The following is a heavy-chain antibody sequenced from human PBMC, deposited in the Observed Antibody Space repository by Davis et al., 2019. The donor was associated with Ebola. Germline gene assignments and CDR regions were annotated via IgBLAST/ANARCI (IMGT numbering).Heavy chain of an antibody. J-gene: IGHJ6*03. D-gene: IGHD2-2*01. V-gene: IGHV4-61*01. CDR1: GGSVSSGSYY. Sequence: SETLSLTCTVSGGSVSSGSYYWSWIRQPPGKGLEWIGYIYYSGSTNYNPSLKSRVTISVDTSKNQFSLKLSSVTAADTAVYYCARDLVKYCSSTSCAPYYYYYYMDVWGKGTTVTVSS. CDR2: IYYSGST. CDR3: ARDLVKYCSSTSCAPYYYYYYMDV.